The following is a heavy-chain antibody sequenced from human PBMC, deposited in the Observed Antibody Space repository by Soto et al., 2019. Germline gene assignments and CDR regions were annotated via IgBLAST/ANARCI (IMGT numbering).Heavy chain of an antibody. CDR1: GWSFNVYY. J-gene: IGHJ5*02. CDR3: ATRITVFGLLIPPFDP. Sequence: SATLSHTCSVYGWSFNVYYLNWLRQPPGKGLEWIGEINHTGGTHYNPSLKSRVTMSVDTSKNQFSLRLSSVTAADTAIYYCATRITVFGLLIPPFDPWGQGTQVTVSS. V-gene: IGHV4-34*01. D-gene: IGHD3-3*01. CDR2: INHTGGT.